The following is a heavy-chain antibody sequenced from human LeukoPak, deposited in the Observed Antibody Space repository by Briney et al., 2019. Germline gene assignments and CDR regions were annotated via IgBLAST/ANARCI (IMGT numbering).Heavy chain of an antibody. V-gene: IGHV1-2*06. D-gene: IGHD4-17*01. CDR3: ATYGDYVGVPNYYYYGMDV. Sequence: APVKVSCKASGYTFTGYYMHWVRQAPGQGLEWMGRINPNSGGTNYAQKFQGRVTMTRDTSISTAYMELSRLRSDDTAVYYCATYGDYVGVPNYYYYGMDVWGQGTTVTVSS. CDR2: INPNSGGT. CDR1: GYTFTGYY. J-gene: IGHJ6*02.